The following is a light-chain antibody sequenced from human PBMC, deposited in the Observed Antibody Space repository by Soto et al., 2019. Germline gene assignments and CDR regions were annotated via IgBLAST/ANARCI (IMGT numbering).Light chain of an antibody. CDR3: NSHTIGSDLRG. Sequence: QSALTQPAPVSGSPGQSITISCTGTIRHFVVYHYVSWSQQHPGKAPKLMIYGVSNRPSGVSNLFSVSKSGNTASLSMSGLQADYEAEYHCNSHTIGSDLRGFGAGTKVT. CDR2: GVS. J-gene: IGLJ1*01. CDR1: IRHFVVYHY. V-gene: IGLV2-14*01.